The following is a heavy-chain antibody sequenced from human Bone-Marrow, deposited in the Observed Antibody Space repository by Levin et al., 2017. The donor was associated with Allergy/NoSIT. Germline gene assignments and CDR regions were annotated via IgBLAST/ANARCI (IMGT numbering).Heavy chain of an antibody. Sequence: SVKVSCKASGGTFSSYAISWVRQAPGQGLEWMGGIIPIFGTANYAQKFQGRVTITADESTSTAYMELSSLRSEDTAVYYCASITVTSFYYYYYYYMDVWGKGTTVTVSS. D-gene: IGHD4-17*01. J-gene: IGHJ6*03. CDR2: IIPIFGTA. CDR1: GGTFSSYA. CDR3: ASITVTSFYYYYYYYMDV. V-gene: IGHV1-69*13.